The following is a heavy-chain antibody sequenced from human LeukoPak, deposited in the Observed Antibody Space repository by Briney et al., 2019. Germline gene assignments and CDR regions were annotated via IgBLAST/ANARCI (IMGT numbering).Heavy chain of an antibody. J-gene: IGHJ5*02. CDR3: AHRRDSSGYQYRYWFAP. Sequence: SGPTLVKPTQTLTLTCTFSGFSLTTSGVGVGWIRQPPGKALEWLALINWDDQKFYSPSLQSRLSITKDTSKNQVVLTLTNVDPVDTATYYCAHRRDSSGYQYRYWFAPWGQGTLVTVSS. D-gene: IGHD3-22*01. V-gene: IGHV2-5*02. CDR1: GFSLTTSGVG. CDR2: INWDDQK.